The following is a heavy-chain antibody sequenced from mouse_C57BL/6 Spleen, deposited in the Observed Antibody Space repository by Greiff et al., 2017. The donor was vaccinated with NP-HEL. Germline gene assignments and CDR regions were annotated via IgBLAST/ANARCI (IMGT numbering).Heavy chain of an antibody. CDR3: TSPYGSTSHWYFDV. CDR1: GYTFTDYE. Sequence: QVHVKQSGAELVRPGASVTLSCKASGYTFTDYEMHWVKQTPVHGLEWIGAIDPETGGTAYNQKFKGKAILTADKSSSTAYMELRSLTSEDSAVYYCTSPYGSTSHWYFDVWGTGTTVTVSS. V-gene: IGHV1-15*01. D-gene: IGHD1-1*01. J-gene: IGHJ1*03. CDR2: IDPETGGT.